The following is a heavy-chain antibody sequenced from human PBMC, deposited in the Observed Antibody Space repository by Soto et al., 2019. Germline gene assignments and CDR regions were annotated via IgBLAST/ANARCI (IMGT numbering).Heavy chain of an antibody. V-gene: IGHV4-59*01. CDR2: IYYSGST. CDR3: ARFLNRTLERQLGP. D-gene: IGHD6-25*01. J-gene: IGHJ5*02. CDR1: GGSISSYY. Sequence: SETLSLTCAFSGGSISSYYWILIRQPTGNGLDLIGYIYYSGSTNYNPSLKRRVTISVDRSKNQFSLXLSSVTAAETALDYCARFLNRTLERQLGPWSQGTLVAVSS.